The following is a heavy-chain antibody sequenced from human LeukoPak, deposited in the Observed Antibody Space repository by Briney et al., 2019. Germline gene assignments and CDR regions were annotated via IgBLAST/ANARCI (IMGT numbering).Heavy chain of an antibody. D-gene: IGHD5-18*01. CDR3: ARDRGRRGYSYDWFDP. CDR1: GYTLTELS. J-gene: IGHJ5*02. Sequence: ASVKVSCKVSGYTLTELSMHWVRQAPGKGLEWMGGFDPEDGETIYAQKFQGRVTMTEDTSTDTAYMELSSLRSEDTAVYYCARDRGRRGYSYDWFDPWGQGTLVTVSS. V-gene: IGHV1-24*01. CDR2: FDPEDGET.